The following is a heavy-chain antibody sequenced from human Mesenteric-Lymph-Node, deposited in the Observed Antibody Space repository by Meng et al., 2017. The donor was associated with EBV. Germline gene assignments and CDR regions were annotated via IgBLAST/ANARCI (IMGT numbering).Heavy chain of an antibody. V-gene: IGHV1-18*04. CDR2: ISPYNGNT. Sequence: QVRRVQSGADLMRPVASVNVSCKASGYPFTSYGISWMRQAPVQGLEWMGWISPYNGNTNYAQKFQGRVSMATDTSTSTADMELRSLRSDDTAVYYCARDHSGSYVDYWGQGTLVTVSS. CDR1: GYPFTSYG. J-gene: IGHJ4*02. D-gene: IGHD1-26*01. CDR3: ARDHSGSYVDY.